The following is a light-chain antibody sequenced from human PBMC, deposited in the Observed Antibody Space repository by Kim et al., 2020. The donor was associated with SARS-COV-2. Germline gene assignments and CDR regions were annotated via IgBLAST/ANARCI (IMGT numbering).Light chain of an antibody. V-gene: IGKV3-15*01. CDR1: QSLRNK. CDR3: QQYNNWPPEIT. CDR2: DGS. Sequence: EIVLTQSPATLSVSPGETATLSCRASQSLRNKLAWYQQRPGQPPRLLIYDGSIRVTGVPARFSGSGSGTAFTLTISSLQSEDFAVYYCQQYNNWPPEITFGQGTRLEIK. J-gene: IGKJ5*01.